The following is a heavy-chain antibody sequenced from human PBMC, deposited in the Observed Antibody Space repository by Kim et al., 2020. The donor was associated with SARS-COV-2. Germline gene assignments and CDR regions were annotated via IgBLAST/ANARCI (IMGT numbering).Heavy chain of an antibody. Sequence: ASVKGRFTISRDDSKSIAYLQMNSLKTEDAAVYYCTSGYYDILTGYYHDYWGQGTLVTVSS. CDR3: TSGYYDILTGYYHDY. V-gene: IGHV3-49*02. D-gene: IGHD3-9*01. J-gene: IGHJ4*02.